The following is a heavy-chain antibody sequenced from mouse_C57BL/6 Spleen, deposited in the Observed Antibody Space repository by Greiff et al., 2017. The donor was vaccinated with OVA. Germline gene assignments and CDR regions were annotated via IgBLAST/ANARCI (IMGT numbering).Heavy chain of an antibody. CDR3: ARYEGVKRYFDV. J-gene: IGHJ1*03. V-gene: IGHV7-3*01. CDR2: IRNKANGYTT. Sequence: EVKLVESGGGLVQPGGSLSLSCAASGFTFTDYYMSWVRQPPGKALEWLGFIRNKANGYTTEYSASVKGRFTISRDNSQSILYLQMNALRAEDSATYYCARYEGVKRYFDVWGTGTTVTVSS. D-gene: IGHD2-5*01. CDR1: GFTFTDYY.